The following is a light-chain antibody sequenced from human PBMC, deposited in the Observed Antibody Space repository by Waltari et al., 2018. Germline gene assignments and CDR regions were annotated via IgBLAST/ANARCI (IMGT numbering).Light chain of an antibody. Sequence: QAAPTQPPSVSGSPGQSVTISCTGTSSDIGYYNAVSWYQQHPGKAPKLMIYEVSKRPSGVSARFSGANSGNTASLTISGLQAEDEADYYCSSYAGSNTFIFGAGTRLTVL. J-gene: IGLJ1*01. CDR3: SSYAGSNTFI. V-gene: IGLV2-11*01. CDR1: SSDIGYYNA. CDR2: EVS.